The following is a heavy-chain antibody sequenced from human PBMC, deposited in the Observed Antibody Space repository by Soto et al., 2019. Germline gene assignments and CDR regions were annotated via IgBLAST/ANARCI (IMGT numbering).Heavy chain of an antibody. CDR1: GFTFSSYA. V-gene: IGHV3-23*01. CDR3: ARVPDTMVRGSPDY. CDR2: ISGSGGST. D-gene: IGHD3-10*01. J-gene: IGHJ4*02. Sequence: GGSLRLSCAASGFTFSSYAMSWVRQAPGKGLEWVSAISGSGGSTYYADSVKGRFTISRDNSKNTLYLQMNSLRAEDTAVYYCARVPDTMVRGSPDYWGQGTLVTVSS.